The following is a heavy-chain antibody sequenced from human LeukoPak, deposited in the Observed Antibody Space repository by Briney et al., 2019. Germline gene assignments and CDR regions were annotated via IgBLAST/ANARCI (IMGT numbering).Heavy chain of an antibody. CDR3: ARGSLSSYSY. D-gene: IGHD3-16*02. CDR1: GFSLSTSGVG. Sequence: SGPTLVKPTQTLTLTCTFSGFSLSTSGVGVGWIRQPPGKALEWLALIYWDDDKRYSPSVKSRLTITKDTSRNQVVLTMTNMDPVDTGTYYCARGSLSSYSYWGQGALVTVSS. J-gene: IGHJ4*02. V-gene: IGHV2-5*02. CDR2: IYWDDDK.